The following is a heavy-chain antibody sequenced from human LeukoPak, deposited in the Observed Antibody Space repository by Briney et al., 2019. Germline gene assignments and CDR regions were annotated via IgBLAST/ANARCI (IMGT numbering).Heavy chain of an antibody. CDR3: ARDRAGTAMPMISYYYYYMDV. J-gene: IGHJ6*03. Sequence: GGSLRLSCAASGFTFSSYSMNWVRQAPGKGLEWVSSISSSSSYIYYADSVKGRFTISRDNAKNSLYLQMNSLRAEDTAVYYCARDRAGTAMPMISYYYYYMDVWGKGTTVTVSS. CDR1: GFTFSSYS. CDR2: ISSSSSYI. V-gene: IGHV3-21*01. D-gene: IGHD5-18*01.